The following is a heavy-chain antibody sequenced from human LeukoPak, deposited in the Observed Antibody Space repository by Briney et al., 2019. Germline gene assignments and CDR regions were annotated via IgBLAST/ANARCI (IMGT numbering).Heavy chain of an antibody. D-gene: IGHD6-13*01. V-gene: IGHV1-8*01. Sequence: GASVKVSCKASGYTFTSYDINLVRQATGQGLEWMGWMNPNSGNTGYAQKFQGRVTMTRNTSISTAYMELSSLRSEDTAVYYCARGIAAAEVWFDRWGQGTLVTVSS. CDR3: ARGIAAAEVWFDR. J-gene: IGHJ5*02. CDR1: GYTFTSYD. CDR2: MNPNSGNT.